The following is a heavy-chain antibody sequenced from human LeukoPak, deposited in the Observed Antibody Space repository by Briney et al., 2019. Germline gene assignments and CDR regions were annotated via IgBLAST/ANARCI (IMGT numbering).Heavy chain of an antibody. D-gene: IGHD4-17*01. J-gene: IGHJ4*02. V-gene: IGHV3-30*02. Sequence: GGSLRLSCAASGFTFSSYGMHWVRQAPGKGLEWVAFIRYDGSNKYYADSVKGRFTISRDNSKNTLYLQMNSLRAEDTAVYYCARGGSRGDSLFDYWGQGTLVTVSS. CDR2: IRYDGSNK. CDR1: GFTFSSYG. CDR3: ARGGSRGDSLFDY.